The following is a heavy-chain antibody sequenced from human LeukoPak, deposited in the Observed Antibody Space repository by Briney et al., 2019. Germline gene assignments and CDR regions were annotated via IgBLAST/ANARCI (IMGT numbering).Heavy chain of an antibody. Sequence: GGSLRLSCAASGFTVSSNYMSWVRQAPGKGLEWVSVIYSGGSTYYADSVKGRFTISRDNSKNTLYLQMNSLRAEDTAVYYCARPYYDFWSGVGYWGQGTLVTVSS. D-gene: IGHD3-3*01. CDR1: GFTVSSNY. V-gene: IGHV3-53*01. CDR3: ARPYYDFWSGVGY. J-gene: IGHJ4*02. CDR2: IYSGGST.